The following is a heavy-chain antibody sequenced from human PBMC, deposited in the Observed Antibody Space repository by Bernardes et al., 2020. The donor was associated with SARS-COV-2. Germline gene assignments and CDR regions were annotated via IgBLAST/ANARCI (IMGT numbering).Heavy chain of an antibody. CDR1: GCSLGSYY. J-gene: IGHJ4*02. D-gene: IGHD3-16*01. CDR3: VRHEGVRGIDD. V-gene: IGHV4-59*08. CDR2: TYYTGSG. Sequence: SGTLSLTCTASGCSLGSYYWSWFRQPPGKGLKWIGYTYYTGSGNYNPSPKSGVTTSADTPNNQFSLKLRSVTAADTAVYYCVRHEGVRGIDDWGQGTPVTVSS.